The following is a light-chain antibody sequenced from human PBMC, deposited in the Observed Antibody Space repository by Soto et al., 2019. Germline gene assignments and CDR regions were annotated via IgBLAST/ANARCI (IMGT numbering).Light chain of an antibody. CDR3: QQYNNWPQT. J-gene: IGKJ1*01. Sequence: EIALPPSPGTLFLSPGERATPPCTASQSISRGYLAWYQQKPGQAPSLLIYGASTRAADVPARFSGGGSGTEFTLTISSLQSEDFAEYHCQQYNNWPQTFGQGTKVDI. CDR2: GAS. V-gene: IGKV3-15*01. CDR1: QSISRGY.